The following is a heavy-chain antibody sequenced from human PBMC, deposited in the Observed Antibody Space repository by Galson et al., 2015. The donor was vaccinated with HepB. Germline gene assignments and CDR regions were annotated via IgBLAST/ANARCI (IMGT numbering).Heavy chain of an antibody. Sequence: SVKVSCKASGYTFTRYAMNWVRHAPGQGLEWMGWNNTNTGNPTYAPGFTGRFVLFLEPSASTAYLQISSLKAEYTSVYYCARGSHYEILNGNPPDSWGQGTLFTVSS. J-gene: IGHJ4*02. CDR1: GYTFTRYA. CDR3: ARGSHYEILNGNPPDS. D-gene: IGHD3-9*01. V-gene: IGHV7-4-1*02. CDR2: NNTNTGNP.